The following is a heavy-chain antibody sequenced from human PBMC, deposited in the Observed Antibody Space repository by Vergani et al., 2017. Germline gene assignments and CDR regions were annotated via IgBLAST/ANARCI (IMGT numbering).Heavy chain of an antibody. CDR2: ISGSGGST. D-gene: IGHD2-2*02. CDR3: ARDTGYCSSTSCYTDYYGMDV. J-gene: IGHJ6*02. Sequence: EVQLLESGGGLVQPGGSLRLSCAASGFTFSSYAMSWVRQAPGKGLEWVSAISGSGGSTYYADSVKGRFTISRDNSKNSLYLQMNSLRAEDTAVYYCARDTGYCSSTSCYTDYYGMDVWGQGTTVTVSS. V-gene: IGHV3-23*01. CDR1: GFTFSSYA.